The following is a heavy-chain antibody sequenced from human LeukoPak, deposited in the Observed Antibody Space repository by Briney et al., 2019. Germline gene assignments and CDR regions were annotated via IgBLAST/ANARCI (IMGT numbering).Heavy chain of an antibody. CDR2: IHYGGST. V-gene: IGHV4-30-4*01. D-gene: IGHD2/OR15-2a*01. J-gene: IGHJ4*02. CDR3: ARAEADKNSWYFFDY. CDR1: GDSISSGDHY. Sequence: SQTLSLTCTVSGDSISSGDHYWSWIRQPPGKGLEWIGYIHYGGSTYYNPSLKSRLIMSVDMSKNQFSLSLNSLTAADSAVYYCARAEADKNSWYFFDYWGQGTLVTVSS.